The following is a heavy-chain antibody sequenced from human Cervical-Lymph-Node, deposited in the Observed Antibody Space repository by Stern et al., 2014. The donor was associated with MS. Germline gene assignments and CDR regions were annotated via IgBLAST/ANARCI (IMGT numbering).Heavy chain of an antibody. CDR3: AKTGFWYFDY. CDR2: IIPILGVP. V-gene: IGHV1-69*02. CDR1: GGTFSSYT. D-gene: IGHD3-3*01. Sequence: QVQLMQSGAEVKKPGSSVKVSCKASGGTFSSYTISWVRQAPGQGLKWMGRIIPILGVPKYAQKFQGRVTITANKSTSTAYMELSSLRSEDTAVYYCAKTGFWYFDYWGQGTLVTVSS. J-gene: IGHJ4*02.